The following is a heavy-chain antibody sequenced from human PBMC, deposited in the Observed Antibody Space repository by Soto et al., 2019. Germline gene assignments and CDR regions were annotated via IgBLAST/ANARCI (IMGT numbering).Heavy chain of an antibody. J-gene: IGHJ6*02. Sequence: GGSLRLSCAASGFTFSSYGMHWVRQAPGKGLEWVAVIWYDGSNKYYADSVKGRFTISRGNSKNTLYLQMNSLRAEDTAVYYCARADRHYDYVWGSYHSHYGMDVWGQGTTVTVSS. D-gene: IGHD3-16*02. CDR2: IWYDGSNK. CDR1: GFTFSSYG. V-gene: IGHV3-33*01. CDR3: ARADRHYDYVWGSYHSHYGMDV.